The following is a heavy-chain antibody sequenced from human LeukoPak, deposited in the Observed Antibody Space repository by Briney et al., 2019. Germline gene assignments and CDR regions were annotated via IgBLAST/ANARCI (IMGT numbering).Heavy chain of an antibody. V-gene: IGHV3-74*01. D-gene: IGHD3-22*01. J-gene: IGHJ4*02. CDR2: INSDGSST. Sequence: GGSLRLSCAASGFTFSSYWMHWVRQAPGKGLVWVSRINSDGSSTSYADSVKGRFTISRDNAKNTLYLQMNSLRAEDTAVYYCARVHYYDSSGYHFDYWGQGTLVTVSS. CDR1: GFTFSSYW. CDR3: ARVHYYDSSGYHFDY.